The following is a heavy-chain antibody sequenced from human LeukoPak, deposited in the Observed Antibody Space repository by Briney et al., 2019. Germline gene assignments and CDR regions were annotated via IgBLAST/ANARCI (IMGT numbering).Heavy chain of an antibody. J-gene: IGHJ3*02. V-gene: IGHV4-39*01. CDR3: ARTRSGSYAFDI. CDR2: IYYSGST. Sequence: KPSDTLSLTCTVSGGSISSSNYYWGWIRQPPGKGLEWIGNIYYSGSTYYNPSLKSRFTISVGTSKNQFSLKLTSVTAADTAIYYCARTRSGSYAFDIWGQGTMVTVSS. D-gene: IGHD3-10*01. CDR1: GGSISSSNYY.